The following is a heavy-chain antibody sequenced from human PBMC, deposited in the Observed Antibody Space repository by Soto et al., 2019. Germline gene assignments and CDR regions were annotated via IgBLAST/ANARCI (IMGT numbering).Heavy chain of an antibody. J-gene: IGHJ5*02. CDR3: ARDINRYSTERFDH. V-gene: IGHV4-34*01. Sequence: SETLSLTCAVYGGSFSGYSWSWIRQPPERGLEWIGEIDHSGNAKYNPSLKSRVTISLDTSKNQFSLKLSSVTAADTAVFYCARDINRYSTERFDHWGPGTLVTVSS. CDR2: IDHSGNA. D-gene: IGHD2-2*01. CDR1: GGSFSGYS.